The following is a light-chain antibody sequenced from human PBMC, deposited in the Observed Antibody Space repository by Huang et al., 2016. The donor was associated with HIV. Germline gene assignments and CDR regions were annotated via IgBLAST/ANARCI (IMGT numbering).Light chain of an antibody. CDR3: QQYDSAPRT. Sequence: DVQMTQSPSSLSASVGDRVTITCRASHDIRNFLAWYQQKPGGVPKLLIHAVSMLQSGVPSRFSGSGSGTFFTLTIISLQPEDVALYFCQQYDSAPRTFGQGTKVEIK. V-gene: IGKV1-27*01. CDR1: HDIRNF. J-gene: IGKJ1*01. CDR2: AVS.